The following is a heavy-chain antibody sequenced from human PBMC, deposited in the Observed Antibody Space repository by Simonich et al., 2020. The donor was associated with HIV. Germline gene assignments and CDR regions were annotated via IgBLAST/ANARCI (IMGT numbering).Heavy chain of an antibody. CDR3: ARLRGDRYDY. V-gene: IGHV4-34*01. Sequence: QVQLQQWGAGLLKPSETLSLTCTVYGGSFSAYYWNWIRQPPGKGLEWIGEINHRWSTNYNPSLKSRVTMSVDTSKNQFSLKRNSVTAADTAIYYCARLRGDRYDYWGQGTLVTVSS. D-gene: IGHD2-21*02. CDR1: GGSFSAYY. CDR2: INHRWST. J-gene: IGHJ4*02.